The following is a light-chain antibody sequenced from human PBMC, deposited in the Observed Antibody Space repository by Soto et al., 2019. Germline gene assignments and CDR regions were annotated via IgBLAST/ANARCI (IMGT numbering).Light chain of an antibody. Sequence: EVVLTQSPATLSLSPGERATLSCRANQIVSANYLAWYQQKPGQAPRLLIYGASSMATGIPARFSGSGSGTDFALTISRLEPEDFAVCYCHQYGSSPFTFGPGTKGDI. CDR3: HQYGSSPFT. CDR2: GAS. V-gene: IGKV3-20*01. J-gene: IGKJ3*01. CDR1: QIVSANY.